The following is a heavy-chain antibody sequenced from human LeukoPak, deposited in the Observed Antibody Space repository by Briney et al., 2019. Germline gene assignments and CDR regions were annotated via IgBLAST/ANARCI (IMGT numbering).Heavy chain of an antibody. CDR2: INHSGSL. CDR3: ARDSSSSWPYYFDY. CDR1: GYSISSGYY. Sequence: KPSETLSLTCTVSGYSISSGYYWGWIRQPPGKGLEWIGSINHSGSLYYNPSLKSRVTISADTSKNHFSLKLSSVTAADTAVYYCARDSSSSWPYYFDYWSQGTLVTVSS. D-gene: IGHD6-13*01. V-gene: IGHV4-38-2*02. J-gene: IGHJ4*02.